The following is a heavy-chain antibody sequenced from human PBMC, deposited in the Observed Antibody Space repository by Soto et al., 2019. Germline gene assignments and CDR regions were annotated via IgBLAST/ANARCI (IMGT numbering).Heavy chain of an antibody. D-gene: IGHD3-22*01. CDR3: AGDAYDSSGYYLGWRN. CDR2: IYYSGST. Sequence: QLQLQESGPGLVKPSETLSLTCTVSGGSISSSSYYWGWIRQPPGKGLEWIGSIYYSGSTYYNPSLKSRVTISVDTSKNQFSLKPSSVTAADTAVYYCAGDAYDSSGYYLGWRNWGQGTLVTVSS. J-gene: IGHJ4*02. V-gene: IGHV4-39*02. CDR1: GGSISSSSYY.